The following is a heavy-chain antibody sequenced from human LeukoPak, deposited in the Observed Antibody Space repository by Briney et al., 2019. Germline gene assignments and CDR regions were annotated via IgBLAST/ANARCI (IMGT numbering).Heavy chain of an antibody. V-gene: IGHV3-7*04. Sequence: GGSVRLPCAASGFTFSSYGMHWVRQAPGKGLEWVGHIKQDGSEKSYVDSVKGRLTISRDNAKNSLYLHVSSLRAEETAVYYCARAREHGDRYHLYLYYYMDVWGKGTTVTVSS. CDR2: IKQDGSEK. J-gene: IGHJ6*03. CDR3: ARAREHGDRYHLYLYYYMDV. CDR1: GFTFSSYG. D-gene: IGHD5-24*01.